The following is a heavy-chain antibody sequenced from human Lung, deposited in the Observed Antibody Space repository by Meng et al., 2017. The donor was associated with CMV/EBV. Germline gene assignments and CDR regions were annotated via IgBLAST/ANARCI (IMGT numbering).Heavy chain of an antibody. CDR1: GFSLSTSGVG. Sequence: QITLTESGPTLVKPTPTLTLTCTFSGFSLSTSGVGVGWIRQPPGKALEWLALIYWDDDKRYSPSLKSRLTITKDTSKNQVVLTMTNMDPVDTATYYCARAYCSGGSCYSFDWFDPWGQGTLVTVSS. V-gene: IGHV2-5*02. D-gene: IGHD2-15*01. CDR2: IYWDDDK. J-gene: IGHJ5*02. CDR3: ARAYCSGGSCYSFDWFDP.